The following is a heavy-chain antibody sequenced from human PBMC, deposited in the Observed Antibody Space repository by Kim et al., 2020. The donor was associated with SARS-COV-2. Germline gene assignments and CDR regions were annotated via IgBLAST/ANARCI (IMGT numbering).Heavy chain of an antibody. CDR2: ISGSGGST. V-gene: IGHV3-23*01. CDR3: AKDTYYYDSSGYYRYDEYFQH. J-gene: IGHJ1*01. Sequence: GGSLRLSCAASGFTFSSYAMSWVRQAPGKGLEWVSAISGSGGSTYYADSVKGRFTISRDNSKNTLYLQMNSLRAEDTAVYYCAKDTYYYDSSGYYRYDEYFQHWGQGTLVTVSS. CDR1: GFTFSSYA. D-gene: IGHD3-22*01.